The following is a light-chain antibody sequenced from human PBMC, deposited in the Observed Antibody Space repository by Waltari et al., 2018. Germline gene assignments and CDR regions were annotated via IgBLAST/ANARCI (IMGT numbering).Light chain of an antibody. V-gene: IGLV3-21*02. J-gene: IGLJ2*01. CDR2: DDS. Sequence: SYVLTQPPSVSVAPGQTARLTCGGERIESVHWYQQKPGQAPVLVVFDDSDRPSGISERFSGSISGPTATLTISRVEAGDEADYYCQVWESSVVFGGGTKLTVL. CDR3: QVWESSVV. CDR1: RIES.